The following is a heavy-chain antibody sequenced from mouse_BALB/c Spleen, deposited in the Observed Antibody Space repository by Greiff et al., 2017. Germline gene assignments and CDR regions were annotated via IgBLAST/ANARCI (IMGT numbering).Heavy chain of an antibody. CDR3: ARQGGYGSSYWYFDV. D-gene: IGHD1-1*01. J-gene: IGHJ1*01. V-gene: IGHV5-12-2*01. Sequence: EVQRVESGGGLVQPGGSLKLSCAASGFTFSSYTMSWVRQTPEKRLEWVAYISNGGGSTYYPDTVKGRFTISRDNAKNTLYLQMSSLKSEDTAMYYCARQGGYGSSYWYFDVWGAGTTVTVSS. CDR2: ISNGGGST. CDR1: GFTFSSYT.